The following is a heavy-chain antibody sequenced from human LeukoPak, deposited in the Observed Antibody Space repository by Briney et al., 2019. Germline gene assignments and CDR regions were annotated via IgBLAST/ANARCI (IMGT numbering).Heavy chain of an antibody. J-gene: IGHJ4*02. CDR2: NSSSSSTI. CDR3: ARDTRFLEWLLGGYFDY. D-gene: IGHD3-3*01. Sequence: PGGSLRLSCAASGFTFSSYSMNWVRQAPGKGLEWVAYNSSSSSTIYYADSVKGRFTISRDNAKNSLYLQMNSLRDEDTAVYYCARDTRFLEWLLGGYFDYWGQGTLVTVSS. V-gene: IGHV3-48*02. CDR1: GFTFSSYS.